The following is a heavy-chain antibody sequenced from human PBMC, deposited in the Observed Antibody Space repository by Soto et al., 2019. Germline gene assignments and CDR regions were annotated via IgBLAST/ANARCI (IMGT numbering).Heavy chain of an antibody. D-gene: IGHD5-12*01. CDR3: TTDSYGSLIVARFDY. Sequence: GGPLTLSGAASGFTLGNAWINWVRHAQGKGLEWVGRIKSRALGATTDFAAPVRGRFAITRDDSRNVAYMQMNSLHTEDTGIYYCTTDSYGSLIVARFDYWGHGSPVTVSS. V-gene: IGHV3-15*07. CDR1: GFTLGNAW. J-gene: IGHJ4*01. CDR2: IKSRALGATT.